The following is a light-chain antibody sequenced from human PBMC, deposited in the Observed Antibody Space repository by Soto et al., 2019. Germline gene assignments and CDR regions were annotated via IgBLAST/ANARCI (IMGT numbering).Light chain of an antibody. V-gene: IGKV1-39*01. CDR2: ASS. CDR1: QNIGNY. CDR3: QQSSTRPWT. J-gene: IGKJ1*01. Sequence: DIQMTQSPSSLSASVGDSVTITCRASQNIGNYLHWYQQRPGEGPKLLIYASSRLQSGVPLTFSGSRSGTHFTLTNTSLRPEDCATYACQQSSTRPWTFGQGTKVEV.